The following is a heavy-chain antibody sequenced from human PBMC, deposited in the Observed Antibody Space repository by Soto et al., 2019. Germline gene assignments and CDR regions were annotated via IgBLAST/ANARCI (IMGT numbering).Heavy chain of an antibody. CDR2: IYYSGST. V-gene: IGHV4-30-4*03. Sequence: PSETLSLTCTVSGGSISSGDYYWSWIRQPPGKGLEWIGYIYYSGSTYYNPSLKSRVTISVDTSKNQFSLKLSSVTAADTAVYYCRGIVHAFQAAHDYYYYGMDVWGQGTTVTVSS. CDR3: RGIVHAFQAAHDYYYYGMDV. D-gene: IGHD3-10*01. CDR1: GGSISSGDYY. J-gene: IGHJ6*02.